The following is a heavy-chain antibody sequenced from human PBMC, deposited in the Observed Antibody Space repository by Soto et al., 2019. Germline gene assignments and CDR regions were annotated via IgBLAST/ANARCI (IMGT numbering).Heavy chain of an antibody. Sequence: SSETLSLTCTVSGGSISSGDYYWSWIRQPPGKGLEWIGYIYYSGSTYYNPSLKSRVTISVDTSKNQFSLKLSSVTAADTAVYYCARVMPTPVSFDIWGKATMGTV. D-gene: IGHD1-20*01. CDR3: ARVMPTPVSFDI. CDR1: GGSISSGDYY. V-gene: IGHV4-30-4*01. CDR2: IYYSGST. J-gene: IGHJ3*02.